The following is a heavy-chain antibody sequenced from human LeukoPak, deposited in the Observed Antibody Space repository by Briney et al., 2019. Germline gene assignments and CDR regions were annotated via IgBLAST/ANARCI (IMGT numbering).Heavy chain of an antibody. CDR1: GFTFSSYA. Sequence: GGSLRLSCAASGFTFSSYAMSWVRQAPGKGLEWVSAISGSGGSTYYADSVKGRFTISRDNSKNTLYLQMISLRAEDTAVYYCAKDVQGLLWFGGFHWGQGTLVTVSS. D-gene: IGHD3-10*01. CDR3: AKDVQGLLWFGGFH. J-gene: IGHJ4*02. V-gene: IGHV3-23*01. CDR2: ISGSGGST.